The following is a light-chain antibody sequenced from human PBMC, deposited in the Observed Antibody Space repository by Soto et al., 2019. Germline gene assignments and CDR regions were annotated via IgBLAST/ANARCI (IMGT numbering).Light chain of an antibody. Sequence: QSALTQPASVSGSPGQSITISCTGTSSDVGGYNYVSWYQQHPGKAPKLIIYEVSNRPSGVSNRFSGSKSGNTASLTISGLQAEDEADYYCNSYTSKSXGVXXXXTKVXXL. V-gene: IGLV2-14*01. J-gene: IGLJ1*01. CDR2: EVS. CDR1: SSDVGGYNY. CDR3: NSYTSKSXGV.